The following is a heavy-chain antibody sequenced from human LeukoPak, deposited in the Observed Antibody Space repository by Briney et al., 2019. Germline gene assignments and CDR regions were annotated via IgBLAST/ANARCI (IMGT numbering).Heavy chain of an antibody. D-gene: IGHD4-11*01. CDR3: ARHLYSNYPPHFDY. CDR1: GYSISSGYY. J-gene: IGHJ4*02. Sequence: SETLSLTCAVSGYSISSGYYWGWIRQPPGKGLEWIGSIYHSGSTYYNPSLKSRVTISVDTSKNQFPLKLSSVTAADTAVYYCARHLYSNYPPHFDYWGQGTLVTVSS. V-gene: IGHV4-38-2*01. CDR2: IYHSGST.